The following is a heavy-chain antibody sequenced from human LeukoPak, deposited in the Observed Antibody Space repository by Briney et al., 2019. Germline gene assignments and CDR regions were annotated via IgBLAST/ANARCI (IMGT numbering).Heavy chain of an antibody. Sequence: GGSLRVSCAASGFTFSSYAMHWVRQAPGKGLEWVAVISYDGSNKYYADSVKGRFTISRDNSKNTLYLQMNSLRAEDTSVYYCARDGYYGSGSYYNVPTLYFDYWGQGTLVTVSS. J-gene: IGHJ4*02. CDR1: GFTFSSYA. V-gene: IGHV3-30*04. D-gene: IGHD3-10*01. CDR2: ISYDGSNK. CDR3: ARDGYYGSGSYYNVPTLYFDY.